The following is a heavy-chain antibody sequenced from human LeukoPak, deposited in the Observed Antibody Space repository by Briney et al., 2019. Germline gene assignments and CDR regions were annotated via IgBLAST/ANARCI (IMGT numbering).Heavy chain of an antibody. D-gene: IGHD6-19*01. CDR3: ARSAVAARGLFDY. J-gene: IGHJ4*02. Sequence: ASVKVSCKASGYTFTGYYMHWVRQAPGQGLECMGWINPSSGGTDYAQNFQGRVTMTRDTSINTAYMELYGLRSDDTAVYYCARSAVAARGLFDYWGQGTLVTVSS. V-gene: IGHV1-2*02. CDR2: INPSSGGT. CDR1: GYTFTGYY.